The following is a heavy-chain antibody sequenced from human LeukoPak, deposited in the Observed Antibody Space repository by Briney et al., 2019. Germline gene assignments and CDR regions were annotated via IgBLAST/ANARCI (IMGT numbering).Heavy chain of an antibody. CDR1: GYTLTELS. CDR2: FDPEDGGT. D-gene: IGHD3-9*01. CDR3: ATVPFLTGYYKLDY. V-gene: IGHV1-24*01. J-gene: IGHJ4*02. Sequence: ASVKVSCKVSGYTLTELSMHWVRQAPGKGLEWMGGFDPEDGGTIYAQKFQGRVTMTEDTSTDTAYMELSSLRSEDTAVYYCATVPFLTGYYKLDYWGQGTLVTVSS.